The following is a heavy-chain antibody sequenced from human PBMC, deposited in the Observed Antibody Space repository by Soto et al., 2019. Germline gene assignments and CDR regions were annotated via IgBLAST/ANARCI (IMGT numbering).Heavy chain of an antibody. CDR1: GFTFSSYA. Sequence: HPGGSLRLSCAASGFTFSSYAMSWVRQAPGKGLEWVSAISGSGGSTYYADSVKGRFTISRDNSKNTLYLQMNSLRAEDTAVYYCAKATDPQYYYDSSGYYGGYGYWGQGTLVTVSS. D-gene: IGHD3-22*01. J-gene: IGHJ4*02. CDR3: AKATDPQYYYDSSGYYGGYGY. V-gene: IGHV3-23*01. CDR2: ISGSGGST.